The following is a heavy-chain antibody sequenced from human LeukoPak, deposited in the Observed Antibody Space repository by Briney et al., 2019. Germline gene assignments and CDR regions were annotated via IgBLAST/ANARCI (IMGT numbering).Heavy chain of an antibody. CDR1: GGSFSGYY. CDR2: INHSGST. D-gene: IGHD3-9*01. J-gene: IGHJ4*02. Sequence: PSGTLSLTCAVYGGSFSGYYWSWIRQPPGKGLEWIGEINHSGSTNYNPSLKSRVTISVDTSKNQFSLKLSSVTAADTAVYYCASRNDILTGYFYWGQGTLVTVSS. CDR3: ASRNDILTGYFY. V-gene: IGHV4-34*01.